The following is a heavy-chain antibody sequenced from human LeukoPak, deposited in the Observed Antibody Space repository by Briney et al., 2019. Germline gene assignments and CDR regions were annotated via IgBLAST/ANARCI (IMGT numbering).Heavy chain of an antibody. V-gene: IGHV3-53*01. CDR3: ARGPTFLDGYNADY. Sequence: GSLRLSCAASGFTVSSNYMSWVRQAPGKGLEWVSVIYSGGSTYYADSVKGRFTISRDNSKNTLYLQMNSLRAEDTAVYYCARGPTFLDGYNADYWGQGTLVTVSS. D-gene: IGHD5-24*01. J-gene: IGHJ4*02. CDR2: IYSGGST. CDR1: GFTVSSNY.